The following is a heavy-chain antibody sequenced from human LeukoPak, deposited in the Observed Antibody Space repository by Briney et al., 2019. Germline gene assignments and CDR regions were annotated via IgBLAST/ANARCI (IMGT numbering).Heavy chain of an antibody. V-gene: IGHV1-2*02. CDR2: INPNSGGT. D-gene: IGHD6-13*01. J-gene: IGHJ4*02. CDR3: ARGTYSTYIAAAGSSLYYFDY. CDR1: GYTFTGYY. Sequence: EASVKVSCKASGYTFTGYYMHWVRQAPGQGLEWMGWINPNSGGTNYAQKFQGRVTMTRDTSISTAYMELSRLRSDDTAVYYCARGTYSTYIAAAGSSLYYFDYWGQGTLVTVSS.